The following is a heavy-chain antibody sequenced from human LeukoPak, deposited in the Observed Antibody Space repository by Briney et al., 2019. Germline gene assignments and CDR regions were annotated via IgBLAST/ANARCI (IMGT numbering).Heavy chain of an antibody. J-gene: IGHJ5*02. V-gene: IGHV4-39*07. CDR1: GGSISSSSYY. Sequence: SETLSLTCTVSGGSISSSSYYWGWIRQPPGKGLEWIGSIYYSGSTYYNPSLKSRVTISVDTSKNQFSLKLSSVTAADTAVYYCARGGGGWSFNWFDPWGQGTLVTVSS. CDR3: ARGGGGWSFNWFDP. D-gene: IGHD2-15*01. CDR2: IYYSGST.